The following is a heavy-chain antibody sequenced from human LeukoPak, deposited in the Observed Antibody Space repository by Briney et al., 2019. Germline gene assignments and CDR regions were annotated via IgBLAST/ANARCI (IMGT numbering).Heavy chain of an antibody. J-gene: IGHJ4*02. D-gene: IGHD6-13*01. CDR1: GFTFSSFA. V-gene: IGHV3-23*01. CDR3: ANSYSNSWYYFDY. Sequence: GGSLRLSCVVSGFTFSSFAMSWVRQAPGKGLEWVSAISGSGGSTYYTDSVKGRFTISRDNSKKTLYLQMNSLRAEDTAVYYCANSYSNSWYYFDYWGQGTLATVSS. CDR2: ISGSGGST.